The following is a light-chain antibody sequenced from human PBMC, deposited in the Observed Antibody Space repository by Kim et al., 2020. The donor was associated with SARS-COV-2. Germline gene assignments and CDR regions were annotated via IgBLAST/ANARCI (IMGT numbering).Light chain of an antibody. CDR2: GAS. V-gene: IGKV3-15*01. CDR1: QSISSN. J-gene: IGKJ2*03. Sequence: VSPGERATPSCRASQSISSNLAWYQQKPGQAPRLLIYGASTRATGIPARFSGSGSGTEFTLTISSLQSKDFAVYYCQQYNNWPPYSFGQGTKLEI. CDR3: QQYNNWPPYS.